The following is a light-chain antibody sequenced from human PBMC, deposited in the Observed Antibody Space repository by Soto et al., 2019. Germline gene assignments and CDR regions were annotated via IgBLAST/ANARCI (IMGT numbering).Light chain of an antibody. CDR1: QTISSW. Sequence: DIQLTQSPSTLSASVGDRVTITCRASQTISSWLAWYQQKPGKAPNLLIHETSNLESGVPSRFSGSGSGTEFTLTISSLQPDDFATYYCQYYNDYCWTFGQGTKVEIK. J-gene: IGKJ1*01. CDR3: QYYNDYCWT. V-gene: IGKV1-5*03. CDR2: ETS.